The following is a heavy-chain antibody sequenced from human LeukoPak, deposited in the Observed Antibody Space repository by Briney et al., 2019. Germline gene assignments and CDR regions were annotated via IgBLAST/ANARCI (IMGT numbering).Heavy chain of an antibody. V-gene: IGHV4-59*01. CDR1: GGSISSYY. Sequence: SETLSLTCTVSGGSISSYYWSWIRQPPEKGLEWIGYIYYSGSTNYNPSLKSRVTISVDTSKNQFSLNLSSVTAADTAVYYCARERVQGGGAFDIWGQGTMVTVSS. CDR2: IYYSGST. CDR3: ARERVQGGGAFDI. D-gene: IGHD1-1*01. J-gene: IGHJ3*02.